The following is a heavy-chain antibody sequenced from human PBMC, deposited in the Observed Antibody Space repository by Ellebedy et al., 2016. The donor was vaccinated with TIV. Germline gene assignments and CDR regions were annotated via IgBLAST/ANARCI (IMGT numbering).Heavy chain of an antibody. CDR2: IGDGGPRT. Sequence: GESLKISXVASGFTFRNYAMMWVRQAPGKGLEWVSSIGDGGPRTYYADSVKGRFAISRDNSNNTMYLQMNSLRAEDTALYYCVKAQRYSSGGFDYWGQGTLVTVSS. D-gene: IGHD6-19*01. V-gene: IGHV3-23*01. J-gene: IGHJ4*02. CDR3: VKAQRYSSGGFDY. CDR1: GFTFRNYA.